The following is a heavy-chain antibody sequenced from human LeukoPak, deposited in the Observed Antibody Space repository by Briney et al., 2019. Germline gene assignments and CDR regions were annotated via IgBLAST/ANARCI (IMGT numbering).Heavy chain of an antibody. CDR1: GGSINSHF. Sequence: PSETLSLTCTVSGGSINSHFLSWIRQPPGKGLEWIGYIHSTGSTNYNPSLKSRVTISVDTSRTQFTLKLTSVTAAEPAVYYCARDGYSGSSLFDNWGQGALVTVSS. CDR3: ARDGYSGSSLFDN. D-gene: IGHD1-26*01. J-gene: IGHJ4*02. V-gene: IGHV4-59*11. CDR2: IHSTGST.